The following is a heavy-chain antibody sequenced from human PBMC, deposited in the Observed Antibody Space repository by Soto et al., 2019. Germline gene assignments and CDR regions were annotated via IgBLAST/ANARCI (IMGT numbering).Heavy chain of an antibody. CDR2: ISYDGSDK. CDR1: GFTFSNYA. Sequence: QVHLVESGGGVVQPGRSLSLSCAASGFTFSNYAMHWVRQAPGKGLEWVAVISYDGSDKYNANSVKGRFTISRDNSKNPLYLQMNSLRSEETAVYYCARDTGPNGYNYYYFGMDVWGQGTTVTVSS. D-gene: IGHD5-18*01. CDR3: ARDTGPNGYNYYYFGMDV. J-gene: IGHJ6*02. V-gene: IGHV3-30-3*01.